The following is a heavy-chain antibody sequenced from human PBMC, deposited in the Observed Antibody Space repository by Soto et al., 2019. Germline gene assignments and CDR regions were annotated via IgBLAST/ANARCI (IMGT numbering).Heavy chain of an antibody. CDR1: GGSINSGAYS. Sequence: QVHLQESGSGLVKPAQTLSLICSVSGGSINSGAYSLSSIRQPPGKGLQWIGYVTHSGTAYSIPSLSGRLTLSVDSSQTQSSLKLSSVTAEDSAVYYCARIHWGHSSLDQWGQGTPVTVAS. J-gene: IGHJ4*02. CDR2: VTHSGTA. V-gene: IGHV4-30-2*01. CDR3: ARIHWGHSSLDQ. D-gene: IGHD6-19*01.